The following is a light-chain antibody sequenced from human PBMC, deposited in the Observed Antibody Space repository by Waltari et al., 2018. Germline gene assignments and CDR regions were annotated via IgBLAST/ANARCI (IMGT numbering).Light chain of an antibody. CDR1: KYISDY. V-gene: IGKV1-39*01. Sequence: DIQMTQSPSSLSASVGDRVSIACRASKYISDYLNWYQQEPGKAPKHLISAASSLQSGVPSRFSGSGSGTVFTLTISNLQPEDFATYYCQQSKNAPLTFGGGTRVEI. CDR2: AAS. CDR3: QQSKNAPLT. J-gene: IGKJ4*01.